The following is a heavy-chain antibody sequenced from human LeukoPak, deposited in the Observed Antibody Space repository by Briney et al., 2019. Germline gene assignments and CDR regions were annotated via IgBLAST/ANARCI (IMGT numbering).Heavy chain of an antibody. CDR3: AREIGYCSSTSCYYFDY. D-gene: IGHD2-2*01. V-gene: IGHV1-69*01. J-gene: IGHJ4*02. CDR2: IIAIFGTA. Sequence: ASVKVSCKASGGTFSSYAISWVRQAPGQGLEWMGGIIAIFGTANYAQKFQGRVTITADESTSTAYMELSSLRSEDTAVYYCAREIGYCSSTSCYYFDYWGQGTLVIVSS. CDR1: GGTFSSYA.